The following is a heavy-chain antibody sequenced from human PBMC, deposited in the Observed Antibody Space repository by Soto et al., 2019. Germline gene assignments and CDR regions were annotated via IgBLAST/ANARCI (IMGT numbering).Heavy chain of an antibody. V-gene: IGHV1-69*12. J-gene: IGHJ4*02. D-gene: IGHD3-22*01. CDR3: APYDNSVYYYD. CDR1: GGTVSTYA. Sequence: QVQLVQSGAEVKKPGSSVKVSCKASGGTVSTYAISRVRQAPGQGLEWMGGIIPIFGTANYAQQFQGRVTITADESTSTAYMELSSLTSEDTAVYYCAPYDNSVYYYDWGQGTLVTVSS. CDR2: IIPIFGTA.